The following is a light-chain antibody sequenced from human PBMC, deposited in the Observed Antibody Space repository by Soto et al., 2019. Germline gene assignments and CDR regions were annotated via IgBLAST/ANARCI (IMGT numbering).Light chain of an antibody. CDR3: AAWDASLGGFYV. CDR1: RSSIGSNT. J-gene: IGLJ1*01. V-gene: IGLV1-44*01. CDR2: SNN. Sequence: VLTQPPSASGTPGQRVTISCSGSRSSIGSNTVNWYQHLPGMAPKPLIYSNNHRPSGVPDRFSASKAGASASLAISGLQSEDEGDYYCAAWDASLGGFYVFGSGTKVTVL.